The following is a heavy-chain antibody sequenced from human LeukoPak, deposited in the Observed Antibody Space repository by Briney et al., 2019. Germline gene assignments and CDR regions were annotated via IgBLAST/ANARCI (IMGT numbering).Heavy chain of an antibody. CDR1: GFTFSDCD. J-gene: IGHJ5*02. CDR3: TTFNRGHH. Sequence: PGGSLRLSCATSGFTFSDCDMHWVRQASGKGLEWVGCITTKATSYATTYGASLKGRFTISRDDSDNRAYLQMNSLRTEDTAVYYCTTFNRGHHWGQGALVTVSS. D-gene: IGHD3-16*01. CDR2: ITTKATSYAT. V-gene: IGHV3-73*01.